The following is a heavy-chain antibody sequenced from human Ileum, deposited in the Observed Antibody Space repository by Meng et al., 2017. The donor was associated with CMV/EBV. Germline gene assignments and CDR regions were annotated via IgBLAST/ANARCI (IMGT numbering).Heavy chain of an antibody. CDR3: VDHQGGPREALRLV. CDR1: GITFNSHG. CDR2: IGDDGGDK. D-gene: IGHD2-2*03. V-gene: IGHV3-30*02. Sequence: GESLKISCAASGITFNSHGIHWLRQAPGKGLEWVAFIGDDGGDKYYGKIMKGRFIVSRDTSKSTVFLQLNSLRLEDTAVYYCVDHQGGPREALRLVWGQGTLVTVSS. J-gene: IGHJ4*02.